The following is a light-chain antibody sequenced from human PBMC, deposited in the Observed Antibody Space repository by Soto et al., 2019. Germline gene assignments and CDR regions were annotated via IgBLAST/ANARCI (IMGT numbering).Light chain of an antibody. CDR3: CSYAGSYTFSV. CDR1: SSDIGGYNY. V-gene: IGLV2-11*01. Sequence: SALARPRPVSGAPGQSVTLSRPGTSSDIGGYNYVSWYQQHPGKAPKLMIYDVSKRPSGVPDRFSGSKSGNTASLTISGLQAEDEADYYCCSYAGSYTFSVFGTGTKVTVL. J-gene: IGLJ1*01. CDR2: DVS.